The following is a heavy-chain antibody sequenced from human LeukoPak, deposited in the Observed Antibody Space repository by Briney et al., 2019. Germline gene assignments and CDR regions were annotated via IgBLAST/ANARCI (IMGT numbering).Heavy chain of an antibody. CDR3: ATGGGVDYYDSSGYYPADY. D-gene: IGHD3-22*01. J-gene: IGHJ4*02. V-gene: IGHV1-18*01. CDR2: ISAYNGNT. Sequence: ASVKVSCKASGYTFTSYGISRVRQAPGQGLEWMAWISAYNGNTNYAQKLQGRVTMTTDTATSTAYMEVRRLRSDATAVYYCATGGGVDYYDSSGYYPADYWGQGTLVTVSS. CDR1: GYTFTSYG.